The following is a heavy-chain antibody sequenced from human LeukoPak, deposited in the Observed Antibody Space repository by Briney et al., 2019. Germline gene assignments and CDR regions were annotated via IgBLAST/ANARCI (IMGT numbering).Heavy chain of an antibody. CDR1: GFTFSSYG. D-gene: IGHD3-10*01. J-gene: IGHJ4*02. CDR2: ISGSGGST. Sequence: PGGSLRLSSAASGFTFSSYGMSWVRQAPGKGLEWVSAISGSGGSTYYADSVKGRFTISRDNSKNTLYLQMNSLRAEDTAVYYCAKGYGSGSYYPYYFDYWGQGTLVTVSS. CDR3: AKGYGSGSYYPYYFDY. V-gene: IGHV3-23*01.